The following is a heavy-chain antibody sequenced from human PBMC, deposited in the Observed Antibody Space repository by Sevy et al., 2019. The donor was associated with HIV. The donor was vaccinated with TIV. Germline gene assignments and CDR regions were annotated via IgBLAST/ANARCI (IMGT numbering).Heavy chain of an antibody. CDR2: ISPTDSAT. Sequence: GGSLRLSCAASGFIFSSHAMSWVRQAPGRGLEWVSAISPTDSATYYADSVKGRFTISRDNSKSTLYLQMNSLRAEDTAVYYGARDSPVLTYWGRGTLVTVSS. J-gene: IGHJ4*02. V-gene: IGHV3-23*01. CDR1: GFIFSSHA. CDR3: ARDSPVLTY. D-gene: IGHD4-17*01.